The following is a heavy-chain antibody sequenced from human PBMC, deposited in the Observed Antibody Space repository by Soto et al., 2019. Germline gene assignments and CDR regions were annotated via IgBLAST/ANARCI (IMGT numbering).Heavy chain of an antibody. CDR3: AREGVVVLDGFSY. D-gene: IGHD2-2*01. Sequence: LSLTCTVSGGSISSGDYYWSWIRQPPGKGLEWIGYIYYSGSTYYNPSLKSRVTISVDTSKNQFSLKLSSVTAADTAVYYCAREGVVVLDGFSYWGQGTLVTVSS. CDR2: IYYSGST. CDR1: GGSISSGDYY. V-gene: IGHV4-30-4*01. J-gene: IGHJ4*02.